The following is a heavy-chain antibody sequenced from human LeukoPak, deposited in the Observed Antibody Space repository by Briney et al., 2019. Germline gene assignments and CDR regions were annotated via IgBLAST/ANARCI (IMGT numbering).Heavy chain of an antibody. CDR3: ARDRRDYDSSGPSFWFDP. Sequence: PSQTLSLTCSVSGDSITNGNYHWSWIRQPAGRGLEWIGQIYTSGRTNYSPSLKSRVTISMDTSKNQFSLKLSSVTAADTAVYYCARDRRDYDSSGPSFWFDPWGQGTLVTVSS. CDR2: IYTSGRT. V-gene: IGHV4-61*09. CDR1: GDSITNGNYH. D-gene: IGHD3-22*01. J-gene: IGHJ5*02.